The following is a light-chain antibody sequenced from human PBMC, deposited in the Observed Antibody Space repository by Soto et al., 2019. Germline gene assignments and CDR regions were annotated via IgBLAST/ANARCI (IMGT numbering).Light chain of an antibody. CDR1: QSVSSY. Sequence: EIVLTQSPATLSLSLGERATLSCRASQSVSSYLAWYQQKPGQAPRLLIYDASTRATGIPARFSGSGSGTDFTLTISSLEPEDFAVYYCQQRSNWPPLTFGGGTKVEIK. CDR2: DAS. V-gene: IGKV3-11*01. J-gene: IGKJ4*01. CDR3: QQRSNWPPLT.